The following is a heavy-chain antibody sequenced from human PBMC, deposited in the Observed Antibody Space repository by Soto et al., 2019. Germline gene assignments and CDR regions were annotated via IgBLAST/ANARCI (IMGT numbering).Heavy chain of an antibody. CDR1: GYSFTSYW. CDR3: ARGDSSGLEEY. V-gene: IGHV5-51*01. Sequence: PGESLKISCKAYGYSFTSYWIVWVRQMPAKGLEWMGIIFPGDSETRYSPSFQGQVSFSADNSITTAYLQWSSLKDSDTAMSFCARGDSSGLEEYWGQGTPVTVSS. J-gene: IGHJ4*02. D-gene: IGHD3-22*01. CDR2: IFPGDSET.